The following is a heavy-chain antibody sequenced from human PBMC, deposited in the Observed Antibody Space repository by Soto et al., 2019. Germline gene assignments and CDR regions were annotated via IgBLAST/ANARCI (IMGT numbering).Heavy chain of an antibody. Sequence: QVRLQESGPGLVKPSETLSLTCTVSDGSINSDYWSWIRQPPGKGLEWIGYIFYTGSTNYNPSLKSRVTISLDKSKNHFSLKLTSVTAADTAVYYCASGYYCYYIDVWGRGTTVTVSS. CDR1: DGSINSDY. CDR2: IFYTGST. CDR3: ASGYYCYYIDV. J-gene: IGHJ6*03. V-gene: IGHV4-59*01.